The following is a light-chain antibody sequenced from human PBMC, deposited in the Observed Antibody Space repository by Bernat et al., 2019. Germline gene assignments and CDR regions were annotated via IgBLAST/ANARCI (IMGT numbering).Light chain of an antibody. CDR3: CSFTTTTTWV. Sequence: QSALTQPPSVSGSPGQSVTISCTGTSSDVGSYNRVSWYQQPPGTAPKLMIYEVNNRPSGVPDRFSGSKSGNTASLTISGLQAEDEADYYCCSFTTTTTWVFGGGTELTVL. CDR2: EVN. V-gene: IGLV2-18*02. J-gene: IGLJ3*02. CDR1: SSDVGSYNR.